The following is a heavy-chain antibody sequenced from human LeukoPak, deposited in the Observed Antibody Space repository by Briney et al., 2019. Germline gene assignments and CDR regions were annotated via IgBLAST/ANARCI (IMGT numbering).Heavy chain of an antibody. J-gene: IGHJ4*02. CDR2: IIPIFGTA. V-gene: IGHV1-69*13. CDR3: ARDGIQGYYDSSGYYDY. D-gene: IGHD3-22*01. Sequence: ASVKVSCKASGGTFSSYAISWVRQAPGQGLEWMGGIIPIFGTANYAQKFQGRVTITADESTSTAYMELSSLRSEDTAVYYCARDGIQGYYDSSGYYDYWGQGTLVTVSS. CDR1: GGTFSSYA.